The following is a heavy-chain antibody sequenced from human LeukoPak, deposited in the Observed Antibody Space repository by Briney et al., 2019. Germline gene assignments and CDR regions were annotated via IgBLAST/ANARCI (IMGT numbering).Heavy chain of an antibody. V-gene: IGHV3-48*01. CDR3: ARFFDAFDI. J-gene: IGHJ3*02. CDR2: ISSSSSTI. D-gene: IGHD3/OR15-3a*01. CDR1: GFTFSSYG. Sequence: GGSLRLSCAASGFTFSSYGMTWVRQAPGKGLEWVSYISSSSSTIYYADSVKGRFTISRDNAKNSLYLQLNSLRAEDTAVYYCARFFDAFDIWGQGTMVTVSS.